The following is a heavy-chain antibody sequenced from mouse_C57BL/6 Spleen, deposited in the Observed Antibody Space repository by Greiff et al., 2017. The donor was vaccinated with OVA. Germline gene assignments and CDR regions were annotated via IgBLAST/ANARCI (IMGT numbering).Heavy chain of an antibody. J-gene: IGHJ2*01. CDR3: TDYSNSHYFDY. V-gene: IGHV6-3*01. CDR1: GFTFSNYW. CDR2: IRLKSDNYAT. D-gene: IGHD2-5*01. Sequence: DVQLVESGGGLVQPGGSMKLSCVASGFTFSNYWMNWVRQSPEKGLEWVAQIRLKSDNYATHYAESVKGRFTISRDDSKSSVYLQMNNLRAEYTGIYYCTDYSNSHYFDYWGQGTTLTVSS.